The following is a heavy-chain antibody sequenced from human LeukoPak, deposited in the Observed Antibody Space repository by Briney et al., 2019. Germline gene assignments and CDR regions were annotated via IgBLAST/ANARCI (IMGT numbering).Heavy chain of an antibody. Sequence: GGSLRLSCVASGFTVSSNYMSWVRQAPGKGLEWVSVIYSGDSTYYADSVKGRFTISRDNSKNTLYLQMNSLRAEDTAVYYCASGSGSYRTPYYYMDVWGTGTTVTVSS. J-gene: IGHJ6*03. CDR2: IYSGDST. D-gene: IGHD3-10*01. CDR1: GFTVSSNY. V-gene: IGHV3-53*01. CDR3: ASGSGSYRTPYYYMDV.